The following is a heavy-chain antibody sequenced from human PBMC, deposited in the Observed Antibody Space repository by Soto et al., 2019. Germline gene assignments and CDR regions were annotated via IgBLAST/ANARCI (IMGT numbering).Heavy chain of an antibody. V-gene: IGHV1-24*01. D-gene: IGHD3-10*01. CDR1: GYTLTELS. CDR2: FDPEDGET. Sequence: GASVKVSCKVSGYTLTELSMQWVRQAPGKGLEWMGGFDPEDGETIYAQKFQGRVTMTEDTSTDTAYMELSSLRSEDTAVYYCATLPFYPRVPDDAFDIWGQGTMVTVSS. CDR3: ATLPFYPRVPDDAFDI. J-gene: IGHJ3*02.